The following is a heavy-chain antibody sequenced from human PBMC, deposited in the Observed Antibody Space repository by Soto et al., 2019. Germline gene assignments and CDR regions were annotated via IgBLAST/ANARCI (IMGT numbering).Heavy chain of an antibody. Sequence: EVPLVESGGGLVQPGGSLRLSCAASGFTFSDHYMEWVRQAPGKGLEWVARSRNKANSYTTEYAASVKGRFTISRXXSKRSLYLQMNSLKTEDTAVYYCTIGGIVGATNDYWGQGTLVTVSS. CDR3: TIGGIVGATNDY. V-gene: IGHV3-72*01. CDR1: GFTFSDHY. D-gene: IGHD1-26*01. J-gene: IGHJ4*02. CDR2: SRNKANSYTT.